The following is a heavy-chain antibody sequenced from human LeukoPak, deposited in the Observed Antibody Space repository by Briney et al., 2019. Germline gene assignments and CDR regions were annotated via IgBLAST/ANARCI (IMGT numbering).Heavy chain of an antibody. V-gene: IGHV3-64*01. D-gene: IGHD2-2*01. J-gene: IGHJ4*02. CDR3: ARGHYCGGTSCYAFDY. CDR2: ISSDGGST. Sequence: PGGSLRLSCAASGFTFSTYDMHWVRQAPGKGLEYVSSISSDGGSTYYAKSVKGRFTISRDISKNTLYLQMGSLRAEDMAVYYCARGHYCGGTSCYAFDYWGQGTLVTVSS. CDR1: GFTFSTYD.